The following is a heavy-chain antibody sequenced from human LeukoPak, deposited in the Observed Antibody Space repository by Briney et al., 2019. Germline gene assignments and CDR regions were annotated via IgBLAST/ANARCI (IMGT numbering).Heavy chain of an antibody. CDR2: INHSGST. J-gene: IGHJ6*03. D-gene: IGHD3-16*01. V-gene: IGHV4-34*01. CDR3: AREFEVHYYYYMDV. CDR1: GGSISAHY. Sequence: SETLSLTCTVSGGSISAHYWNWIRQPPGKGLEWIGEINHSGSTNYNPSLKSRVTISVDTSKNQFSLKLSSVTAADTAVYYCAREFEVHYYYYMDVWGKGTTVTVSS.